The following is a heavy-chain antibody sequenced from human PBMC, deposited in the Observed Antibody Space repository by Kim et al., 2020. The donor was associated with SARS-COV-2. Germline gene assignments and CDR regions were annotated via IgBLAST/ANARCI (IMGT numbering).Heavy chain of an antibody. Sequence: YAQKFQGRVTLTRDTSTSTVYMELSSLRSEDTAVYYCARDQSSGYYPYDYWGQGTLVTVSS. D-gene: IGHD3-22*01. CDR3: ARDQSSGYYPYDY. J-gene: IGHJ4*02. V-gene: IGHV1-46*01.